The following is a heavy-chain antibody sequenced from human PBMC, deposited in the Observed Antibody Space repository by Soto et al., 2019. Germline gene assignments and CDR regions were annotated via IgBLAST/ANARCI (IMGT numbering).Heavy chain of an antibody. Sequence: HPGGSLRLSCAASGFTASSNYMSWVRQAPGKGLEWVSVIYSGGSTYYADSVKGRFTISRDNSKNTLYLQMNSLRAEDTAVYYCARSLAHVDTAMADRPTPAWVDVWGQGTTVTVSS. CDR2: IYSGGST. J-gene: IGHJ6*02. V-gene: IGHV3-53*01. D-gene: IGHD5-18*01. CDR1: GFTASSNY. CDR3: ARSLAHVDTAMADRPTPAWVDV.